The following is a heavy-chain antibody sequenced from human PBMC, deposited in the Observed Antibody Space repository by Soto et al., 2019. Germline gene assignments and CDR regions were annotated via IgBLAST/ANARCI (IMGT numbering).Heavy chain of an antibody. CDR3: ARRGRLRERYLDP. Sequence: SETLSLTCHVSGYSINSDYYWAWIRQPPGKGLEWIGSVYRTASPLYNPSLKSRVSISVDMSKNQFSLNLTPVTAADTAVYYCARRGRLRERYLDPWGQGTRVTVSS. D-gene: IGHD2-15*01. CDR1: GYSINSDYY. CDR2: VYRTASP. V-gene: IGHV4-38-2*01. J-gene: IGHJ5*02.